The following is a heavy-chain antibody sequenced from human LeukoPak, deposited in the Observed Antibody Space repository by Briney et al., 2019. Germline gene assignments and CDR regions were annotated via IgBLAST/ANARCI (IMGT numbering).Heavy chain of an antibody. CDR2: INPNSGGT. V-gene: IGHV1-2*02. J-gene: IGHJ4*02. CDR1: GYTFTGYY. CDR3: VKVDSAYAMDY. Sequence: ASVTVSCKASGYTFTGYYMHWVRQAPGQGLEWMGWINPNSGGTNYAQKFQGRVTMTRDTSISTAYMDLSRLRSDDTAVYYCVKVDSAYAMDYWGQGTLVTVSS. D-gene: IGHD5-12*01.